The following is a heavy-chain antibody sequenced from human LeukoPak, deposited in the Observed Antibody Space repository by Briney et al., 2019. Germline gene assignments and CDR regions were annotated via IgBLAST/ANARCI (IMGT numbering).Heavy chain of an antibody. Sequence: SETPSLTCTVYGGSFSGYYWSWIRQPPGKGLEWIGEINHSGSTNYNPSLKSRVTISVDTSKNQFSLKLSSVTAADTAVYYCARHVARSPYYYVSSRVARWFDPWGQGTLVTVSS. D-gene: IGHD3-10*02. V-gene: IGHV4-34*01. CDR1: GGSFSGYY. CDR2: INHSGST. CDR3: ARHVARSPYYYVSSRVARWFDP. J-gene: IGHJ5*02.